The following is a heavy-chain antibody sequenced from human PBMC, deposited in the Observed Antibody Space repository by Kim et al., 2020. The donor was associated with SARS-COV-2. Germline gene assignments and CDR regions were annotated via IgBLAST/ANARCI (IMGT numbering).Heavy chain of an antibody. CDR3: ARDGELEQQLVRGDDPFDI. CDR1: GYTFTRSY. D-gene: IGHD6-13*01. J-gene: IGHJ3*02. CDR2: IDPSGGST. V-gene: IGHV1-46*01. Sequence: ASVKVSCKASGYTFTRSYIHWVRQAPGQGLEWMGIIDPSGGSTTYAQKFQGRVTMTRDTSTSTVYMELSSLRSEDTAVYYCARDGELEQQLVRGDDPFDIWAQGTMVTVSS.